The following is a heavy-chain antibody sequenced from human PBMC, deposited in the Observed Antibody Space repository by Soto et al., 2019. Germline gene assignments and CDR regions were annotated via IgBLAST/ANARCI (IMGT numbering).Heavy chain of an antibody. CDR2: ISYDGSNK. V-gene: IGHV3-30-3*01. CDR3: ASLEDTAMAGDAFDI. Sequence: QVQLVESGGGVVQPGRSLRLSCAASGFTFSSYAMHWVRQAPGKGLEWVAVISYDGSNKYYADSVKGRFTISRDNSKNTLYLLMNSLRAEDTAVYYCASLEDTAMAGDAFDIWGQGTMVTVSS. CDR1: GFTFSSYA. D-gene: IGHD5-18*01. J-gene: IGHJ3*02.